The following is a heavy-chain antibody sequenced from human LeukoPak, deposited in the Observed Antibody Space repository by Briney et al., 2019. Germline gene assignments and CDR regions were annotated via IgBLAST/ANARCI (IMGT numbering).Heavy chain of an antibody. CDR3: ARGGRCSSTSCYTSAEYFQH. V-gene: IGHV1-69*04. CDR2: IIPILGIA. D-gene: IGHD2-2*02. Sequence: SAKVSCKASGGTFSSYAISWVRQAPGQGLEWMGRIIPILGIANYAQKFQGRVTITADKSTSTAYMELSSLRSEDTAVYYCARGGRCSSTSCYTSAEYFQHWGQGTLVTVSS. CDR1: GGTFSSYA. J-gene: IGHJ1*01.